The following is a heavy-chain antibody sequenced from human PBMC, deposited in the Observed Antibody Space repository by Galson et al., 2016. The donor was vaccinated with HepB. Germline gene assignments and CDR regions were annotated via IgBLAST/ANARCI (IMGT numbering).Heavy chain of an antibody. CDR2: INPNRGGA. J-gene: IGHJ6*02. CDR1: GYSLTAYY. CDR3: ARDRRKDYYDRGGYYCGLEV. V-gene: IGHV1-2*02. D-gene: IGHD3-22*01. Sequence: SVKVSCKASGYSLTAYYMHWVRQAPGQGLEWMGWINPNRGGALYAEKFQSRVTMTRDTSISTVYMELSSLRSDDTAVYYCARDRRKDYYDRGGYYCGLEVWGQGTTVTVSS.